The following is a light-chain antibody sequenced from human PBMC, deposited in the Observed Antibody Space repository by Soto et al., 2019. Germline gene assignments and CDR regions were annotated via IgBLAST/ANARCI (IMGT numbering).Light chain of an antibody. Sequence: DLVMTPSPDALAVSLGERATINCKSSQSVLYSSNNKNYLALYQQKPGQPPKLLIYWASTRESGVPDRFSGSGSGKEFTLTISSLQPDDFATYYCQQYNSYWTFGQGTKV. J-gene: IGKJ1*01. CDR1: QSVLYSSNNKNY. V-gene: IGKV4-1*01. CDR2: WAS. CDR3: QQYNSYWT.